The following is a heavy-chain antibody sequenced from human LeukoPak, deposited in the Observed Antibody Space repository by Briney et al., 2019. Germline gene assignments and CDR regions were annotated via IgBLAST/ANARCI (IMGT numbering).Heavy chain of an antibody. Sequence: PSETLSFTCTVSGGSISSYYWSWIRQPPGKGLEWIGYIYYSGSTNYNPSLKSRVTISVDTSKNQFSLKLSSVTAADTAVYYCAREAGYDILTGYYMVSYFDYWGQGTLVTVSS. CDR3: AREAGYDILTGYYMVSYFDY. CDR2: IYYSGST. J-gene: IGHJ4*02. CDR1: GGSISSYY. D-gene: IGHD3-9*01. V-gene: IGHV4-59*01.